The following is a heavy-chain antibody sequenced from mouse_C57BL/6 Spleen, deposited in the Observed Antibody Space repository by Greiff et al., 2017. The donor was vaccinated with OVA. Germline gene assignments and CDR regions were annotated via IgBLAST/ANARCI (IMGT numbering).Heavy chain of an antibody. V-gene: IGHV14-3*01. D-gene: IGHD1-1*01. CDR3: GRDTTVVAYAMDY. Sequence: VQLQQSVAELVRPGASVKLSCTASGFNIKNSYMHWVKQRPEQGLEWIGRIDPANGNTKYAPKFQGKATITADTSSNTAYLQLSSLTSEDTAIYCCGRDTTVVAYAMDYWGQGTSVTVSS. CDR1: GFNIKNSY. J-gene: IGHJ4*01. CDR2: IDPANGNT.